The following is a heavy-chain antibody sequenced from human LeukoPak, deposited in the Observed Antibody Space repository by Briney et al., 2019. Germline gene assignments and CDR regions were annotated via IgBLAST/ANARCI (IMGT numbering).Heavy chain of an antibody. Sequence: PGGSLRLSCAASGFTFSSYAMSWVRQAPGKGLEWVSSISSSSSYIYYADSVKGRFTISRDNAKNSLYLQMNSLRAEDTAVYYCARDHYYGSGVSALVDYWGQGTLVTVSS. J-gene: IGHJ4*02. CDR1: GFTFSSYA. V-gene: IGHV3-21*01. D-gene: IGHD3-10*01. CDR3: ARDHYYGSGVSALVDY. CDR2: ISSSSSYI.